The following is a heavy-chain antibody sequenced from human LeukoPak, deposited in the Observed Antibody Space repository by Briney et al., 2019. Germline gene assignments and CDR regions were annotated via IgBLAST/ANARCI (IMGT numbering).Heavy chain of an antibody. CDR3: ARQSESGSYYKALHYYGMDV. V-gene: IGHV5-51*01. CDR1: GYSFTSYW. J-gene: IGHJ6*02. Sequence: GESLKISCKGSGYSFTSYWIGWVRQMPGKGLEWMGIIYPGDSDTRYSPSFQGQVTISADKSISTAYLQWSSLKALDTAMYYCARQSESGSYYKALHYYGMDVWSQGTTVTVSS. CDR2: IYPGDSDT. D-gene: IGHD3-10*01.